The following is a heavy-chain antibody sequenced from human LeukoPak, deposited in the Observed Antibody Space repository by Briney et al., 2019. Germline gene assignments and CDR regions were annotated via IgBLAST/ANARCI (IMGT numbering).Heavy chain of an antibody. Sequence: GASVKVSCKASGGTFSSYAISWVRQAPGQGLEWMGRIIPILGIANYAQKFQGRVTITADKSTSTAYMELSSLRSEDTAVYYCARDLGTASVDYWGQGTLVTVSS. CDR1: GGTFSSYA. CDR3: ARDLGTASVDY. V-gene: IGHV1-69*04. CDR2: IIPILGIA. D-gene: IGHD5-18*01. J-gene: IGHJ4*02.